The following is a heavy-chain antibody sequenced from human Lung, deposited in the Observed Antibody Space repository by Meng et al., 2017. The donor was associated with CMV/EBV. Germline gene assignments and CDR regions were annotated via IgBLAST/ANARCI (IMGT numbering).Heavy chain of an antibody. J-gene: IGHJ6*02. D-gene: IGHD2-2*01. Sequence: SVXVSRKASGGTFSSYAISWVRQAPGQGLEWMGGIIPIFGTANYAQKFQGRVTITTDESTSTAYMELSSLRSEDTAVYYCARADIVVVPAASGGAYYYYGMDVXGQGXTVTVSS. CDR2: IIPIFGTA. V-gene: IGHV1-69*05. CDR1: GGTFSSYA. CDR3: ARADIVVVPAASGGAYYYYGMDV.